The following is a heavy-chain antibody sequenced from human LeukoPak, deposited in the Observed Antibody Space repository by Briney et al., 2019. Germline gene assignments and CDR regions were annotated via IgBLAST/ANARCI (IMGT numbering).Heavy chain of an antibody. V-gene: IGHV1-69*06. Sequence: SVKVACKSSGGTFSSYALSGVRQAPGQGLVWMGGIIPIFGTAIYAQKFQGRVTMTEDTSTDTAYMELSSLRSEDTAVYYCATQVSLGALAFDLWGQGTMVTVSS. CDR1: GGTFSSYA. D-gene: IGHD1-26*01. CDR3: ATQVSLGALAFDL. J-gene: IGHJ3*01. CDR2: IIPIFGTA.